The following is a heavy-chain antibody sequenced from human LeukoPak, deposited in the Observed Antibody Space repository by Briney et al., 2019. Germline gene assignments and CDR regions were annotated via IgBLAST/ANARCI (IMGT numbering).Heavy chain of an antibody. J-gene: IGHJ3*02. Sequence: SETLSLTCAVYGGSFSGYYWSWIRQPPGKGLEWIGEINHSGSTNYNPSLKSRVTISVDTSKNQFSLKLSSVTAADTAVYYCARVRSSTEYSSSSSQDAFDIWGQGTMVTVSS. D-gene: IGHD6-6*01. V-gene: IGHV4-34*01. CDR1: GGSFSGYY. CDR3: ARVRSSTEYSSSSSQDAFDI. CDR2: INHSGST.